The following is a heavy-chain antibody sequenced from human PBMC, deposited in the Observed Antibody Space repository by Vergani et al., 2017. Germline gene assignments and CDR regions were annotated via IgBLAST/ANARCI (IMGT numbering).Heavy chain of an antibody. CDR3: TKGSVYYHDSAGHGYDPYTGFDL. V-gene: IGHV3-74*03. J-gene: IGHJ3*01. CDR2: ISPDGRTT. D-gene: IGHD5-12*01. Sequence: DVDLVESGGGFVQPGGSRRLSCAASGFSLRTFSMFWVRQPPGKGLAWVSKISPDGRTTEYADSVRGRFTISRDNAKNSLFLEMNSLRFEDTAVYFCTKGSVYYHDSAGHGYDPYTGFDLWGQGTLVTVSS. CDR1: GFSLRTFS.